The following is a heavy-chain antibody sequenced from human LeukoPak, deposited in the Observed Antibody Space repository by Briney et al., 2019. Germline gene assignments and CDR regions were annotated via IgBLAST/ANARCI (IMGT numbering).Heavy chain of an antibody. CDR3: AREKDYYDTFFDY. CDR1: GFTFSDYY. V-gene: IGHV3-11*01. J-gene: IGHJ4*02. CDR2: ISSSGSTM. Sequence: GGSLRLSCAASGFTFSDYYMSWIRQAPGKGLEWVSYISSSGSTMYYADSVKGRFTISRDNAKNSLYLQMNGLRAEDTAVYYCAREKDYYDTFFDYWGQGTLVTVSS. D-gene: IGHD3-22*01.